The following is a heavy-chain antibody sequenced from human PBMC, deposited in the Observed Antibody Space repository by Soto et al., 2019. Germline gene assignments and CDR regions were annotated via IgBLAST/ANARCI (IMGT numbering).Heavy chain of an antibody. CDR2: ISYDGSNK. V-gene: IGHV3-30*04. D-gene: IGHD6-13*01. J-gene: IGHJ6*02. CDR1: GFSFSSYS. CDR3: ARAPPRGIAAPGTWGSGMDV. Sequence: PGGSLRLSCAASGFSFSSYSMHWVRQAPGKGLEWVAVISYDGSNKYYADSVKGRFTITRDSSKNTVSLQMNSLRLEDTAVYYCARAPPRGIAAPGTWGSGMDVWGQGTTVTV.